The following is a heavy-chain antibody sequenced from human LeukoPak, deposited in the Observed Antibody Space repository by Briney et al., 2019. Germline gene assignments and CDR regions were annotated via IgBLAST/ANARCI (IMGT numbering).Heavy chain of an antibody. D-gene: IGHD2-21*01. CDR2: IYHSGST. CDR3: ARVVVVIAPDAFDI. CDR1: GYSISSGYY. V-gene: IGHV4-38-2*01. Sequence: PSETLSLTCAVSGYSISSGYYWGWIRQPPGKGLEWIGSIYHSGSTYYNPSLKSRVTISVDTSKNQFSLKLSSVTAADTAVYYCARVVVVIAPDAFDIWGQGTMVTVSS. J-gene: IGHJ3*02.